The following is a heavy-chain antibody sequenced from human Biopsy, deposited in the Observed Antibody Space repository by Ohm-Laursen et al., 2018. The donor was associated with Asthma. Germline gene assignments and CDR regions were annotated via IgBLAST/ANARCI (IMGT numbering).Heavy chain of an antibody. D-gene: IGHD5-12*01. CDR2: ISSTSTYI. J-gene: IGHJ4*02. Sequence: SLRLSCSAPGFTFSTYSMNWVRQAPGKGLEWVSSISSTSTYIYYADSVKGRFTIPRDNAKNSLYLQMNSLRAEDTAVYYCSRDRGESGYDFGRYDYWGQGTLVTVSS. CDR1: GFTFSTYS. V-gene: IGHV3-21*01. CDR3: SRDRGESGYDFGRYDY.